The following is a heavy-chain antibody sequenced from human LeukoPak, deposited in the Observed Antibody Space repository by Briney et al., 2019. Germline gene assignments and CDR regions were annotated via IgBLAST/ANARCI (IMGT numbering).Heavy chain of an antibody. CDR2: IRYDGSNK. D-gene: IGHD7-27*01. J-gene: IGHJ4*02. Sequence: GGSLRLSCAASGFTFSSYGMHWVRQAPGKGLEWVAFIRYDGSNKYYADSVKGRFTISRDNSKNTLYLQMNSLRAEDTAVYYCAKTMLGFLYYFDYWGQGTLVTVSS. CDR3: AKTMLGFLYYFDY. CDR1: GFTFSSYG. V-gene: IGHV3-30*02.